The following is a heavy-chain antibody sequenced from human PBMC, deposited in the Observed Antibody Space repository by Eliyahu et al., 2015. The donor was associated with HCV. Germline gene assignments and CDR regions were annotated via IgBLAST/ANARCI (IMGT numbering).Heavy chain of an antibody. CDR3: TTGAPGGFDYYLDV. Sequence: EVQLVESGGGLVKPGGSLRLXCAASGFTFXKXWLSWVRQAPGKGLEXIGRIKSKTDGGTTDYAAPVKGRFTISRDDSKSTLYLQMNSLKTEDTAVYYCTTGAPGGFDYYLDVWGQGTTVTVSS. CDR2: IKSKTDGGTT. D-gene: IGHD3-10*01. CDR1: GFTFXKXW. J-gene: IGHJ6*03. V-gene: IGHV3-15*01.